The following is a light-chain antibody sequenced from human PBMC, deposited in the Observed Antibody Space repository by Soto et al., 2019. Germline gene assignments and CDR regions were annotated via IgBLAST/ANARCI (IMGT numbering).Light chain of an antibody. Sequence: SALTQPAYVSGSPGESITISCTGTSSDVGGYNYVSWYQHHPGKAPKLIIYDVTNRPSGVSNPFSGSKSGNTASLTISGLQPEDEADYYCSSYTTSNTRQIVFGTGTKVTV. V-gene: IGLV2-14*03. CDR2: DVT. CDR3: SSYTTSNTRQIV. J-gene: IGLJ1*01. CDR1: SSDVGGYNY.